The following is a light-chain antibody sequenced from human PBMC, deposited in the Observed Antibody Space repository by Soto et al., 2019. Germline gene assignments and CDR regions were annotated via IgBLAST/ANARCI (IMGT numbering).Light chain of an antibody. J-gene: IGLJ2*01. CDR2: EVS. Sequence: QSALTQPPSASGSPGQSVTISCTGTSSDVGGYNYVSRYQQHPGKAPKLMISEVSKRPSGVPDRFSGSKSGNTASLTVSGLQAEDEADYYCSSYADSIVLFGGGTKVTVL. CDR3: SSYADSIVL. V-gene: IGLV2-8*01. CDR1: SSDVGGYNY.